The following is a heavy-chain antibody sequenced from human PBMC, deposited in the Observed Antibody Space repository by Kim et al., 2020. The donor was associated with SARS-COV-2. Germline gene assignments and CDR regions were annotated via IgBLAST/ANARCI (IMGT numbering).Heavy chain of an antibody. CDR3: ARSRDGHTHGLS. D-gene: IGHD2-21*02. CDR1: GFTFSNHG. V-gene: IGHV3-33*01. J-gene: IGHJ5*02. Sequence: GGSLRLSCATSGFTFSNHGMHWARQAPGKGLEWVAAIWYDESGKFYAGSVRGRFTISRDNSKNTLYLQMDSLRVEDTAVYYCARSRDGHTHGLSWGQGT. CDR2: IWYDESGK.